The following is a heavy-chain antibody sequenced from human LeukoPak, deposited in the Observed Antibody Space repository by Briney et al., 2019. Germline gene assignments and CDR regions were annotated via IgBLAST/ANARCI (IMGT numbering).Heavy chain of an antibody. J-gene: IGHJ4*02. D-gene: IGHD5-24*01. CDR3: ARANLHDY. CDR2: IYSGGST. V-gene: IGHV3-66*01. Sequence: GGSLRLSCAASGFTVSNNYMSWVRQTTGKGLEWVSVIYSGGSTYYADSVKGRFTISRDTSKNTLYLQMNSLRAEDTAVYYCARANLHDYWGQGTLVTVSS. CDR1: GFTVSNNY.